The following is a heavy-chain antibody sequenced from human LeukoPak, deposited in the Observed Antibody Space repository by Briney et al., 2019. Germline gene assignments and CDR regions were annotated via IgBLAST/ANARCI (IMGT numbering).Heavy chain of an antibody. CDR1: GGSISSDY. CDR2: IYYSWST. J-gene: IGHJ3*01. CDR3: ARVSYRDAFDH. V-gene: IGHV4-59*01. Sequence: SETLSRTCTVAGGSISSDYWSWIRQPPGKGLDWVGYIYYSWSTNYNPSLKSRVTISVDTSKNQFSLKLSSVTAADTAVYYCARVSYRDAFDHWGQGTMVNVS. D-gene: IGHD1-26*01.